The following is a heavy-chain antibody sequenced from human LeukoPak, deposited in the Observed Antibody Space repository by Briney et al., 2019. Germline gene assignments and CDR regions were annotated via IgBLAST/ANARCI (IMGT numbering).Heavy chain of an antibody. Sequence: SGTLSLTCAVSGDSITSHSWWSWVRQPPGKGLEWIGYIKDSGSTNYNSSLKSRVTISVDTSKNELSLKVNSVTAADTAVYYCARHIQKGAFDMWGRGTMVTVSS. V-gene: IGHV4-4*02. CDR1: GDSITSHSW. J-gene: IGHJ3*02. CDR3: ARHIQKGAFDM. CDR2: IKDSGST. D-gene: IGHD1-1*01.